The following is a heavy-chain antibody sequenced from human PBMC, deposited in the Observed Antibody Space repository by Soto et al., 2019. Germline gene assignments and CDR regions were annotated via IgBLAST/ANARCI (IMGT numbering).Heavy chain of an antibody. CDR2: ISSSSSYI. J-gene: IGHJ5*02. Sequence: EVQLVESGGGLVQPGGSLRLSCAASGFTFSSYSMNWVRQAPGKGLEWVSSISSSSSYIYYADSVKGRFTISRDNAKNSLYLQMNSLRAEDTAVYYCARDPTGTIGGNWFDPWGQGTLVTVSS. CDR3: ARDPTGTIGGNWFDP. V-gene: IGHV3-21*01. CDR1: GFTFSSYS. D-gene: IGHD1-7*01.